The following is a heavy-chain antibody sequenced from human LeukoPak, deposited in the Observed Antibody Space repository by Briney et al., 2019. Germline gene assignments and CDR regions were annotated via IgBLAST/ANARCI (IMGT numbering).Heavy chain of an antibody. V-gene: IGHV3-21*01. J-gene: IGHJ4*02. D-gene: IGHD3-3*01. Sequence: PGGSLRLSCAASGFTFSSYAMSWVRQAPGKGLEWVSSISSSSSYIYYADSVKGRFTISRDNAKNSLYLQMNSLRAEDTAVYYCATNSYDFWSAPPDYWGQGTLVTVSS. CDR1: GFTFSSYA. CDR2: ISSSSSYI. CDR3: ATNSYDFWSAPPDY.